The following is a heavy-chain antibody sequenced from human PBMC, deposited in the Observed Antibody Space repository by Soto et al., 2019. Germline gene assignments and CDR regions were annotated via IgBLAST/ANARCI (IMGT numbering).Heavy chain of an antibody. J-gene: IGHJ4*02. V-gene: IGHV4-30-4*01. Sequence: QVQLQESGPGLVKPSQTLSLTCTVSGGSISSGDYYWSWIRQPPGKGLEWIGYIYYSGSTYYNPSLKSRXFIKVXXSKNQFSLKLSSVTAADTAVYYCAREVTWLSTFDYWGQGTLVTVSS. CDR2: IYYSGST. D-gene: IGHD3-22*01. CDR1: GGSISSGDYY. CDR3: AREVTWLSTFDY.